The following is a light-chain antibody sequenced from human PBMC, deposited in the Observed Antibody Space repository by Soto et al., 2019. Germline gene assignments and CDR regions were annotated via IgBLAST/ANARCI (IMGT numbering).Light chain of an antibody. CDR2: EVT. Sequence: QSALTQPPSASGSPGQSVTISCTGTGSDVGGYNYVSWYQQHPGKLPKLMIYEVTKRPSGVPDRFSGSKSGNTASLTGSGLQAEDEADYYCSSYVGSLNFPVFGTGTKLTVL. CDR1: GSDVGGYNY. V-gene: IGLV2-8*01. J-gene: IGLJ1*01. CDR3: SSYVGSLNFPV.